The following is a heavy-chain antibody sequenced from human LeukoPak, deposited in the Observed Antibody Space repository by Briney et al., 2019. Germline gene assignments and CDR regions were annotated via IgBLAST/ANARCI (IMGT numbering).Heavy chain of an antibody. CDR3: AKEAPSSSGWYYFDY. V-gene: IGHV3-33*06. CDR2: IWYDGSNK. J-gene: IGHJ4*02. Sequence: GGSLRLSCAASGFIFSTYGMHWVRQAPGKGLGWVAVIWYDGSNKYYADSVKGRFTISRDNSKNTLYLQMNSRRAEDTAVYSCAKEAPSSSGWYYFDYWGQGTLVTVSS. D-gene: IGHD6-19*01. CDR1: GFIFSTYG.